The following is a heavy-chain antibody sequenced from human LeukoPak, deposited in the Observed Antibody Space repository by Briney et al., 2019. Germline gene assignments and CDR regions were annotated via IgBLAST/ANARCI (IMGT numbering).Heavy chain of an antibody. J-gene: IGHJ4*02. D-gene: IGHD1-26*01. CDR3: ARGRSRVGATDY. V-gene: IGHV4-59*01. CDR1: GGSISSYY. CDR2: IYYSGST. Sequence: SETLSLTCTVSGGSISSYYWSWIRQHPGKGLEWIGYIYYSGSTNYNPSLKSRVTISVDTSKNQFSLKLSSVTAADTAVYYCARGRSRVGATDYWGQGTLVTVSS.